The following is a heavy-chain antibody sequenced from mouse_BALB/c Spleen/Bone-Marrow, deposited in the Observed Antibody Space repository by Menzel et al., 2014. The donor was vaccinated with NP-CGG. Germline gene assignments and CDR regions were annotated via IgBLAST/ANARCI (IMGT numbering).Heavy chain of an antibody. V-gene: IGHV3-6*01. CDR3: ARDGNYAWFTY. D-gene: IGHD2-1*01. J-gene: IGHJ3*01. Sequence: EVQLQESGPGLVKPSQSLSLTCSVTGYSITSGYYWNWIRQFPGNKMEWMGYISYDGTNNYNPSLKNRISITRDTSKNQFFLKLNSVTTEDTATYYCARDGNYAWFTYWGQGTPVTVSA. CDR1: GYSITSGYY. CDR2: ISYDGTN.